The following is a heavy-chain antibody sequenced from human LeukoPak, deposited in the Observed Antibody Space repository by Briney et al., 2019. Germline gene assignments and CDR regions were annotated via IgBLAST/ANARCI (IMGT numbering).Heavy chain of an antibody. V-gene: IGHV4-34*09. CDR3: ARAVVDDYGDPNWFDP. J-gene: IGHJ5*02. CDR1: GGSFSGYF. CDR2: INHSGST. Sequence: SETLSLTCAVYGGSFSGYFWTWIRQPPMKGLEWIGEINHSGSTNYNPSLKSRVTISVDTSKNQFSLKLSSVTAADTAVYYCARAVVDDYGDPNWFDPWGQGTLVTVSS. D-gene: IGHD4-17*01.